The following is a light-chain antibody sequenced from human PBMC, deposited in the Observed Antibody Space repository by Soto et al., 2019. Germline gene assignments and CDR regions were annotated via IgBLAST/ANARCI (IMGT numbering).Light chain of an antibody. J-gene: IGLJ1*01. CDR2: EGS. CDR3: CSYAGSSTYV. CDR1: SSDVGSYNL. Sequence: QSALTQPASVSGSPGQSITISCTGTSSDVGSYNLVSWYQQHPGKAPKLMIYEGSKRPSGVSNRFSGSKSGNTASLTISGIQAEDEADYYCCSYAGSSTYVFGTGTKVTVL. V-gene: IGLV2-23*01.